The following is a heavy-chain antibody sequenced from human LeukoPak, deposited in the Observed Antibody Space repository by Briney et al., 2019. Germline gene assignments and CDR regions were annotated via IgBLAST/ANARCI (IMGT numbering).Heavy chain of an antibody. Sequence: SVKVSCKASGGTFSSYAISWVRQAPGQGLEWMGGIIPIFGTANYAQKFQGRVTITADESTSTAYMELSSLRSEDTAVYYCAREVTIVRGVIQNWFDPWGQGTLVTVSS. J-gene: IGHJ5*02. CDR2: IIPIFGTA. V-gene: IGHV1-69*13. D-gene: IGHD3-10*01. CDR1: GGTFSSYA. CDR3: AREVTIVRGVIQNWFDP.